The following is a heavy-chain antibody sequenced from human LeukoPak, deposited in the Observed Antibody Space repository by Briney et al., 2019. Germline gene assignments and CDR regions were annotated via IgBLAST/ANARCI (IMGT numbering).Heavy chain of an antibody. V-gene: IGHV4-59*08. Sequence: SETLSLTCTVSGGSISSYYWSWIRQPPGKGLEWIGYIYYSGSTNYDPSLKSRVTISVDTSKNQFSLKLSSVTAADTAVYYCARHSSPYYYGMDVWGQGTTVTVSS. D-gene: IGHD6-13*01. CDR2: IYYSGST. J-gene: IGHJ6*02. CDR3: ARHSSPYYYGMDV. CDR1: GGSISSYY.